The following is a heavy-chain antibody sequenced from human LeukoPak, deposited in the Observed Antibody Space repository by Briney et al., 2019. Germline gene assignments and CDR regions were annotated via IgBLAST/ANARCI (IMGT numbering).Heavy chain of an antibody. CDR1: GGTFSSYA. CDR3: ARDRVGAYGGFANWFDP. CDR2: IIPIFGTA. Sequence: SVKVSCKASGGTFSSYAISWVRQAPGQGLEWMGGIIPIFGTANYAQKFQGRVTITADESTSTAYMELSSLRSEDTAVYYCARDRVGAYGGFANWFDPWGQGTTVTVSS. J-gene: IGHJ5*01. V-gene: IGHV1-69*13. D-gene: IGHD1-26*01.